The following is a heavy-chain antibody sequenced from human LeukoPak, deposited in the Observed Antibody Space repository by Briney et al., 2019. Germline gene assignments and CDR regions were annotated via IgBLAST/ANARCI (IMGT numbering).Heavy chain of an antibody. V-gene: IGHV1-69*10. J-gene: IGHJ6*02. D-gene: IGHD2-2*01. CDR1: GGTFSSYA. CDR3: ARDRIYCSSTSCLNRLYYYGMDV. Sequence: SVKVSCKASGGTFSSYAISWLRQAPGQGLEWMGWIIPILGIANYAQKFQGRVTITADKSTSTAYMELSSLRSEDTAVYYCARDRIYCSSTSCLNRLYYYGMDVWGQGTTVTVSS. CDR2: IIPILGIA.